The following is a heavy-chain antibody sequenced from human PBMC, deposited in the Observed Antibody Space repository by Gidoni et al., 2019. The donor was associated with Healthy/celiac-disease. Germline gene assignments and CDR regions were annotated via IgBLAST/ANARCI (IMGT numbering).Heavy chain of an antibody. Sequence: QVQLVQSGAEVKKPGASVKVSCKASGYTFTSSGISWVRQAPGQGLEWMGWISAYNGNTNYAQKLQGRVTMTTDTTTRTAYMELRSLRSDDTAVYYCARASLELGRWYNWFDPWGQGTLVTVSS. CDR3: ARASLELGRWYNWFDP. J-gene: IGHJ5*02. CDR2: ISAYNGNT. D-gene: IGHD1-7*01. CDR1: GYTFTSSG. V-gene: IGHV1-18*04.